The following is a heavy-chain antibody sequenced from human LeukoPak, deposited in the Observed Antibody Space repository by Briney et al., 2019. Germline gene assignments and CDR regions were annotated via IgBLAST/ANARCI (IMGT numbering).Heavy chain of an antibody. CDR2: IYYSGST. J-gene: IGHJ4*02. CDR3: ARCDDRSYYFDY. V-gene: IGHV4-31*03. D-gene: IGHD3-22*01. CDR1: GGSISSGGYY. Sequence: TPSLTCTVSGGSISSGGYYWSWIRQHPGKGLEWIGYIYYSGSTYYNPFLKSRVNISVDTSKNQFSLKLSSVTSADTAVYYCARCDDRSYYFDYWGQGTLVTVSS.